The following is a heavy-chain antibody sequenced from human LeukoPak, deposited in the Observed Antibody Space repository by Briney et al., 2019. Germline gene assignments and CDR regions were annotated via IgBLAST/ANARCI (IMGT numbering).Heavy chain of an antibody. CDR3: ARAKWELSARDGYYYYGMDV. Sequence: ASVKVSCKASGYTFTSYDINWVRQATGQGLEWMGWMNPNSGNTGYAQKFQGRVTMTRNTSISTAYMELSSLRSEDTAVYYCARAKWELSARDGYYYYGMDVWGQGTRSPSP. CDR1: GYTFTSYD. V-gene: IGHV1-8*01. J-gene: IGHJ6*02. CDR2: MNPNSGNT. D-gene: IGHD1-26*01.